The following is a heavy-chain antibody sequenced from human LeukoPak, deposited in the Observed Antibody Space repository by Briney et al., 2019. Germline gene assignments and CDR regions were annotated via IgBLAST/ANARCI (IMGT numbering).Heavy chain of an antibody. CDR3: ARGITMIDY. CDR2: IYYSGST. CDR1: GGSISSSSYY. V-gene: IGHV4-39*07. D-gene: IGHD3-22*01. J-gene: IGHJ4*02. Sequence: SETLSLTCTVSGGSISSSSYYWGWIRQPPGKGLEWIGSIYYSGSTNYNPSLKSRVTISVDTSKNQFSLKLSSVTAADTAVYYCARGITMIDYWGQGTLVTVSS.